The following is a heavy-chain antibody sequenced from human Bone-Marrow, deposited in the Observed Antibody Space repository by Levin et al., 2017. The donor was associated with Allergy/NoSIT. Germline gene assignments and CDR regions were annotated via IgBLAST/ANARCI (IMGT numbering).Heavy chain of an antibody. CDR1: GGSISSYY. CDR2: IYSSGST. D-gene: IGHD5-24*01. J-gene: IGHJ4*02. V-gene: IGHV4-59*01. CDR3: ARVGVEMATNVLDY. Sequence: SQTLSLTCTVSGGSISSYYWSWIRQPPGKGLEWIGYIYSSGSTNYNPSLKSRVTISVDTSKNQFSLKLSSVTAADTAVYYCARVGVEMATNVLDYWGQGTLVTVSS.